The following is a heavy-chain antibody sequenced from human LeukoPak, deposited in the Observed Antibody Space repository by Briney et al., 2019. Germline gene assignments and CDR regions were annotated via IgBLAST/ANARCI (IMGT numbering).Heavy chain of an antibody. V-gene: IGHV3-21*01. CDR1: GFTFSSYS. CDR2: ISGGGIYI. CDR3: ARGNLVGLYFND. Sequence: PGGSLRLSCAASGFTFSSYSMNWVRQAPGKGLEWVSSISGGGIYIYYAASLKGRFTISRDNAKNSLYLQMNSLRVEDTAVYYCARGNLVGLYFNDCGQGTLVTVSS. J-gene: IGHJ4*02.